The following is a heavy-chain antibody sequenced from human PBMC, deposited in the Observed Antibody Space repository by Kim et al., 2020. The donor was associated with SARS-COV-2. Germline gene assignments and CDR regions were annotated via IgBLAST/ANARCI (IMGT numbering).Heavy chain of an antibody. CDR3: ARDRDSSSWYGAYYYGMDG. D-gene: IGHD6-13*01. CDR2: IISSSSYI. Sequence: GGSLRLSCAASGFTFSSYSMNWVRQAPGKGLEWVSSIISSSSYIYYADSVKGRFTISRDNAKNSLYLQMNSLRAEDTAVYYCARDRDSSSWYGAYYYGMDGWGQGTTVTVSS. J-gene: IGHJ6*02. V-gene: IGHV3-21*01. CDR1: GFTFSSYS.